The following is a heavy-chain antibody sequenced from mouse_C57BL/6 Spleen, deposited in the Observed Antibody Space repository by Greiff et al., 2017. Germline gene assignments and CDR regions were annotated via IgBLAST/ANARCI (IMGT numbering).Heavy chain of an antibody. CDR2: ISYDGSN. CDR1: GYSITSGYY. D-gene: IGHD1-1*01. CDR3: ARDEGPYYYGSGDYFDY. Sequence: EVQLQESGPGLVKPSQSLSLTCSVTGYSITSGYYWNWIRQFPGNKLEWMGYISYDGSNNYNPSLKNRISITRDTTKNPFFLKLNSVTTEDTATYYCARDEGPYYYGSGDYFDYWGQGTTLIVSS. J-gene: IGHJ2*01. V-gene: IGHV3-6*01.